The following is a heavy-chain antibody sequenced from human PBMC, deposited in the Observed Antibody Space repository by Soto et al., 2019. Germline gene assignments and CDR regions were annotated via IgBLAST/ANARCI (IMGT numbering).Heavy chain of an antibody. CDR2: NDYSGGA. J-gene: IGHJ4*02. V-gene: IGHV4-59*01. CDR3: ARGRPWELYDY. D-gene: IGHD1-7*01. CDR1: GGSTSPYY. Sequence: QVQLQESGPGLVKASETLSLTCTVSGGSTSPYYWSWLRQPPGKGLEWIGFNDYSGGARYNPSLKSRVTMSLDTSENQVSLKLSSMTAADTDVYFCARGRPWELYDYWGQGTLVTVSS.